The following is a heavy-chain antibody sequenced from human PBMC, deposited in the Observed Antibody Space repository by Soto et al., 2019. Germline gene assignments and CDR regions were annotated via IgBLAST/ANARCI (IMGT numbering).Heavy chain of an antibody. CDR3: ARVSRNGSGWPPTIDY. J-gene: IGHJ4*02. CDR1: GGSISSYY. V-gene: IGHV4-59*01. D-gene: IGHD6-19*01. CDR2: IYYSGST. Sequence: SETLSLTCTVSGGSISSYYWSWIRQPPGKGLEWIGYIYYSGSTNYNPSLKSRVTIPVDTSKNQFSLKLSSVTAADTAVYYCARVSRNGSGWPPTIDYWGQGTLVTVSS.